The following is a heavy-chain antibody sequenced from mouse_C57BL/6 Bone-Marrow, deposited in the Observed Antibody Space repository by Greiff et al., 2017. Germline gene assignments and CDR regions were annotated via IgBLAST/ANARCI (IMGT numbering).Heavy chain of an antibody. Sequence: DVKLVESEGGLVQPGSSMKLSCTASGFTFSDYYMAWVRQVPEKGLEWVANINYDGSSTYYLDSLKSRFIISRDTAKNILYLQMSSLKSEDTATYYCARALIYYGLFDYWGQGTTLTVSS. D-gene: IGHD2-1*01. J-gene: IGHJ2*01. CDR2: INYDGSST. V-gene: IGHV5-16*01. CDR1: GFTFSDYY. CDR3: ARALIYYGLFDY.